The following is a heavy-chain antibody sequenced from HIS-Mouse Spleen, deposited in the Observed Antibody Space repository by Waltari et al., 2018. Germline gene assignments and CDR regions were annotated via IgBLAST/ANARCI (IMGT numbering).Heavy chain of an antibody. CDR1: GGSISSYY. Sequence: QVQLQESGPGLVKPSETLSLTCTVSGGSISSYYWSWIRQPPGKGLEWIGYIYYRGSTHYNPSLKSRVTISVDTSKNQFSLKLSSVTAADTAVYYCARDLSYYDSSGYNWFDPWGQGTLVTVSS. V-gene: IGHV4-59*01. CDR2: IYYRGST. D-gene: IGHD3-22*01. CDR3: ARDLSYYDSSGYNWFDP. J-gene: IGHJ5*02.